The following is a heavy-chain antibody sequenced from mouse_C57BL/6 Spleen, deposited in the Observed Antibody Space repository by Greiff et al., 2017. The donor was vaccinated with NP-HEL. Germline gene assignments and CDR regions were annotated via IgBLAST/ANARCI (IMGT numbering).Heavy chain of an antibody. D-gene: IGHD2-2*01. V-gene: IGHV5-4*01. CDR2: ISDGGSYT. J-gene: IGHJ3*01. CDR3: AREPGELGYYGYDGFAD. CDR1: GFTFSSYA. Sequence: EVKVEESGGGLVKPGGSLKLSCAASGFTFSSYAMSWVRQTPEKRLEWVATISDGGSYTYYPDNVKGRFTISRDNAKNNLYLQMSHLKSEDTAMYYGAREPGELGYYGYDGFADWGQGTLVTVSA.